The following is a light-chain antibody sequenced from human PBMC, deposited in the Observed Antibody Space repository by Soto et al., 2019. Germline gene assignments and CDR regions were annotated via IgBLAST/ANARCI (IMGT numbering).Light chain of an antibody. J-gene: IGLJ2*01. CDR3: RSYTSSSTLV. V-gene: IGLV2-14*01. CDR2: DVS. Sequence: QSVLTQPASVSGSPGQSITISCTGTSSDVGGYNYVSWYQQHPGKAHKLMIYDVSNRPAGVSNRFSGSKSGNTASLTISGLQAEDEADYYCRSYTSSSTLVFGGGTKLTVL. CDR1: SSDVGGYNY.